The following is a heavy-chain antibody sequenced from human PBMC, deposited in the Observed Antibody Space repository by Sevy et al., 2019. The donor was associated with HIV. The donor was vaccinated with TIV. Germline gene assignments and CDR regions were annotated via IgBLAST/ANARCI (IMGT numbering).Heavy chain of an antibody. CDR3: TRLNILTGPSLAFDI. Sequence: GGSLRLSCAASGFTFSGSAMHWVRQASGKGLEWVGRIRSKANSYATAYAASVKGRFTISRDDSKNTAYLQMNSLKTEDTAGYYCTRLNILTGPSLAFDIWGQGTMVTVSS. V-gene: IGHV3-73*01. CDR1: GFTFSGSA. J-gene: IGHJ3*02. CDR2: IRSKANSYAT. D-gene: IGHD3-9*01.